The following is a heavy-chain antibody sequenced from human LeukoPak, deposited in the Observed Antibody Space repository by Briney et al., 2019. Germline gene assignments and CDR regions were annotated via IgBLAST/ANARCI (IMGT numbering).Heavy chain of an antibody. J-gene: IGHJ3*02. CDR2: IIPIFGTA. V-gene: IGHV1-69*01. D-gene: IGHD2-2*01. CDR1: GGTFSSYA. CDR3: ATVYCSSTSCYPLAAFDI. Sequence: GASVKVSCKASGGTFSSYAISWVRRAPGQGLEWMGGIIPIFGTANYAQKFQGRVTITADESTSTAYMELSSLRSEDTAVYYCATVYCSSTSCYPLAAFDIWGQGTMVTVSS.